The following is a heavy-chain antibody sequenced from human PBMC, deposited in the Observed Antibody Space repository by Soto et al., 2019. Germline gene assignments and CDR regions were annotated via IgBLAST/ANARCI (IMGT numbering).Heavy chain of an antibody. CDR2: IYYSGRT. CDR1: GDSITSGDYY. V-gene: IGHV4-30-4*01. D-gene: IGHD3-16*01. Sequence: SETLSLTCTVSGDSITSGDYYWSWIRQPPGKSLEWIGYIYYSGRTYYNPSLKSRVTISVDTSKNQFSLTLRSVTAADTAVYYCTREVWNWGQGTLVTVSS. J-gene: IGHJ4*02. CDR3: TREVWN.